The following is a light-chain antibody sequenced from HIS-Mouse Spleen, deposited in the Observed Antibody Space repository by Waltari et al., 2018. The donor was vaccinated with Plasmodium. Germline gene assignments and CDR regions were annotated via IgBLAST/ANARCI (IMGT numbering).Light chain of an antibody. CDR3: QQYDNLPYT. Sequence: DIQMTQSPSSLSASVGDRVTITCQASQDISHYLNWYQQKPGKAPKLLIYDASNLETGVPSRFSGSGSGTDFTFTISRLQPEDIATYYCQQYDNLPYTFGQGTKLEIK. CDR1: QDISHY. J-gene: IGKJ2*01. CDR2: DAS. V-gene: IGKV1-33*01.